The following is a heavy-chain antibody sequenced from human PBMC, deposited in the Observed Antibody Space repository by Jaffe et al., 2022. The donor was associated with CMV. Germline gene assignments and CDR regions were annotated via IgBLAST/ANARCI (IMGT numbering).Heavy chain of an antibody. CDR2: IKQDGSEK. Sequence: EVQLVESGGGLVQPGGSLRLSCAASGFTFSSYWMSWVRQAPGKGLEWVANIKQDGSEKYYVDSVKGRFTISRDNAKNSLYLQMNSLRAEDTAVYYCARVGGSGWYAPRPQNEFDYWGQGTLVTVSS. V-gene: IGHV3-7*03. CDR3: ARVGGSGWYAPRPQNEFDY. D-gene: IGHD6-19*01. CDR1: GFTFSSYW. J-gene: IGHJ4*02.